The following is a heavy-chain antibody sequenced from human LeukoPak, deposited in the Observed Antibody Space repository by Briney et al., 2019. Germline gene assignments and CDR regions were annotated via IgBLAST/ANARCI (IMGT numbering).Heavy chain of an antibody. Sequence: PGGSLRLSCAASGFTFNRYWINWVRQAPGKGLEWVAEINQDGSTKNYVESVKGRFTISRDSAKKSLHLQTNSLRADDTAVYYCARNIGYEALDMWGQGTMVTV. CDR3: ARNIGYEALDM. J-gene: IGHJ3*02. CDR1: GFTFNRYW. CDR2: INQDGSTK. V-gene: IGHV3-7*03. D-gene: IGHD5-12*01.